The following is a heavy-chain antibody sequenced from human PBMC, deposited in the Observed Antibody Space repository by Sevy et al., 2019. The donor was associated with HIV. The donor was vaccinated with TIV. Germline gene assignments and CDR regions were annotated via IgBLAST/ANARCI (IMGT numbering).Heavy chain of an antibody. CDR1: GFTFSSYG. CDR2: IKKDGSEK. V-gene: IGHV3-7*03. CDR3: ARPRVGPHDEFDI. Sequence: GGSLRLSCAASGFTFSSYGMSWVRQAPGKGLEWVANIKKDGSEKYYVDSVKGRFTISRDNAKNSLYLQMNSLRVEDTAVYYCARPRVGPHDEFDIWGQGTMVTVSS. J-gene: IGHJ3*02. D-gene: IGHD3-16*01.